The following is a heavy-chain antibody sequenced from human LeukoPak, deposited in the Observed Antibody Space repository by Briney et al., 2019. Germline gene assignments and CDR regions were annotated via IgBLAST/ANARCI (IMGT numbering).Heavy chain of an antibody. Sequence: GGSLRLSCAASGFTFDSYAMSWVRQAPGKGLEWVSTISGGGATTYYADSVKGRFTISRDNSKNTLYLQMNSLRAEDTAVYYCVKDRTGTYTLDYWGQGTLVTVSS. CDR1: GFTFDSYA. D-gene: IGHD3-10*01. CDR2: ISGGGATT. V-gene: IGHV3-23*01. CDR3: VKDRTGTYTLDY. J-gene: IGHJ4*02.